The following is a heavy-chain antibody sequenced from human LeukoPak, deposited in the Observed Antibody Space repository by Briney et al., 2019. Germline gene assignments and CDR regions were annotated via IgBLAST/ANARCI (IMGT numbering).Heavy chain of an antibody. V-gene: IGHV4-34*01. J-gene: IGHJ3*02. CDR1: GGSFSGYY. Sequence: SETLSLTCAVYGGSFSGYYWSWIRQPPGKGLEWIGEINHSGSTNYNPSLKSRVTISVDTSKNQFSLKLSSVTAADTAVYYCVGYCSSTSCSDAFEIWGQGTMVTVSS. CDR3: VGYCSSTSCSDAFEI. D-gene: IGHD2-2*01. CDR2: INHSGST.